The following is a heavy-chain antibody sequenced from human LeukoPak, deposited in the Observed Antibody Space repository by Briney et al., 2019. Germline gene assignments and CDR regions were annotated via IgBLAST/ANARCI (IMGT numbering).Heavy chain of an antibody. Sequence: SVKVSCKASGGTFSSYAISWVRQAPGHGLEWMGGIIPIYGTANYAQKFQGRVTITADESTSTAYMELSSLRSEDTAVYYCARAASPLIAVAANFDYWGQGTLVTVSS. CDR1: GGTFSSYA. CDR2: IIPIYGTA. CDR3: ARAASPLIAVAANFDY. D-gene: IGHD6-19*01. J-gene: IGHJ4*02. V-gene: IGHV1-69*13.